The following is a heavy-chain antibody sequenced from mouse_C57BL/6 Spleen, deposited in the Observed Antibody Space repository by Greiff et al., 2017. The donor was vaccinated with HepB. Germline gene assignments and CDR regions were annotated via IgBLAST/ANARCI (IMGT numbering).Heavy chain of an antibody. J-gene: IGHJ3*01. V-gene: IGHV1-61*01. CDR3: ARIEGDSSGQGLFAY. Sequence: VQLQQPGAELVRPGSSVKLSCKASGYTFTSYWLDWVKHRPGQGLEWIGNIYPSDSATHYNQKFKDKSTLTVDKSSSTAYMQLSSLTSEDSAVYYCARIEGDSSGQGLFAYWGQGTLVTVSA. D-gene: IGHD3-2*02. CDR1: GYTFTSYW. CDR2: IYPSDSAT.